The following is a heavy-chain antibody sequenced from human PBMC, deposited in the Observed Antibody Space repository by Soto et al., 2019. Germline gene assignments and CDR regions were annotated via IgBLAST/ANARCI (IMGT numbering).Heavy chain of an antibody. Sequence: PSETLSLTCTVSGGSISSSSYYWAWVRQPPGKGLEWIGSIYYSGTTYYNPCLKSRVTISEDTSKNQFSLKLSSVTAADTAVFYCARLIRCKTTSCYFDDWGQGTLVTVSS. D-gene: IGHD2-2*01. CDR2: IYYSGTT. J-gene: IGHJ4*02. CDR3: ARLIRCKTTSCYFDD. CDR1: GGSISSSSYY. V-gene: IGHV4-39*01.